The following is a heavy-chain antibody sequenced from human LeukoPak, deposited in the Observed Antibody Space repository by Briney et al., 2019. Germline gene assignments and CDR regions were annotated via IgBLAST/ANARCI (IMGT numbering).Heavy chain of an antibody. CDR2: IYYSGST. V-gene: IGHV4-39*01. CDR1: GGSISSSSYY. Sequence: NPSETLSLTCTVSGGSISSSSYYWGWIRQPPGKGLEWIGSIYYSGSTYYNPSLKSRVTISVDTSKNQFSLKLSSVTAADTAVYYCARSRRDIVVVPAALAWDAFDIWGQGTMVTVSS. D-gene: IGHD2-2*01. CDR3: ARSRRDIVVVPAALAWDAFDI. J-gene: IGHJ3*02.